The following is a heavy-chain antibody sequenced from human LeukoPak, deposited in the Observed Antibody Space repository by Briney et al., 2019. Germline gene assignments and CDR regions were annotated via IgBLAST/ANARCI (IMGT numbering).Heavy chain of an antibody. CDR3: ARSNRRGSGSYYRVGYFDY. Sequence: SETLSLTCTVSGGSIISNTYCWGWIRQPPGKGLEWIGSFCYSGSTYSNPSLKSRVTISVDTSKYQFSLKLSSVTAADTAVYYCARSNRRGSGSYYRVGYFDYWGQGTLVTVSS. CDR1: GGSIISNTYC. V-gene: IGHV4-39*01. CDR2: FCYSGST. J-gene: IGHJ4*02. D-gene: IGHD3-10*01.